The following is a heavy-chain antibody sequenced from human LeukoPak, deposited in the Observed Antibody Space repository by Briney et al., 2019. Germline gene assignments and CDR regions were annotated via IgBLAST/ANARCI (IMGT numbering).Heavy chain of an antibody. Sequence: ASVKVSCKASGYTFTDYIMHWVRQAPVHKVEWMGWINPNSGDTDYAQKFQGRVTMTRDTSISTAYLEVSRLTSDDTAVYFCARDAIAAAGAGAWGQGTLVTVSS. D-gene: IGHD6-13*01. CDR3: ARDAIAAAGAGA. CDR2: INPNSGDT. CDR1: GYTFTDYI. V-gene: IGHV1-2*02. J-gene: IGHJ4*02.